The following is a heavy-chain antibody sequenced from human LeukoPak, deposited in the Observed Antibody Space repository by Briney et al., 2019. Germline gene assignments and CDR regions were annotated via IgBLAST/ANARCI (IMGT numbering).Heavy chain of an antibody. V-gene: IGHV4-59*12. D-gene: IGHD4-17*01. CDR2: IYYSGST. CDR3: ARDHSTYGDYPLDAFDI. Sequence: SETLSLTCTVSGGSISSYYWSWIRQPPGKGLEWIGYIYYSGSTNYNPSLKSRVTISVDTSKNQFSLKLSSVTAADTAVYYCARDHSTYGDYPLDAFDIWGQGTMVTVSS. J-gene: IGHJ3*02. CDR1: GGSISSYY.